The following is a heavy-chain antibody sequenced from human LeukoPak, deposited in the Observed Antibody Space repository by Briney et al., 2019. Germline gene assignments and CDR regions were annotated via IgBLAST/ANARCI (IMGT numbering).Heavy chain of an antibody. J-gene: IGHJ6*03. V-gene: IGHV4-59*01. CDR1: DGSISSYY. CDR2: IYYSGST. CDR3: ARVFLPRSGDGDLAGYYYYMDV. Sequence: MTSETLSLTCTVSDGSISSYYWSWIRQPPGKGLEWIGYIYYSGSTNYNPSLKSRVTISVDTSKNQFSLKLSSVTAADTAVYYCARVFLPRSGDGDLAGYYYYMDVWGKGTTVTISS. D-gene: IGHD2-21*02.